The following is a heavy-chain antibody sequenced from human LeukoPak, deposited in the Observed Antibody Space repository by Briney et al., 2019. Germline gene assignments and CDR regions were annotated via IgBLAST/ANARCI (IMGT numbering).Heavy chain of an antibody. V-gene: IGHV4-34*01. CDR3: ARGRGYSSSSGFYYYYGMDV. CDR2: INHSGST. CDR1: GGSFSGYY. D-gene: IGHD6-6*01. J-gene: IGHJ6*02. Sequence: SETLSLTCAVYGGSFSGYYWRWIRQPPGKGLEWIGEINHSGSTNYNPSLKSRVTISVDTSKNQFSLKLSSVTAADTAVYYCARGRGYSSSSGFYYYYGMDVWGQGTTVTVSS.